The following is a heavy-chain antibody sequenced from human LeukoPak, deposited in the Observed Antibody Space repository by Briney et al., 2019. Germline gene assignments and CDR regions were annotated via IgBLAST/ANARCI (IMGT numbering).Heavy chain of an antibody. CDR2: ISSSGGST. Sequence: PGGSLRLSCAASGFTFSSSGMTWVRQAPGKGLEWVSAISSSGGSTYYADSVKGRFTISRDNSKNTLYLQMNSLRAEDTAVYYCAKDDYGDYVYYYMDVWGKGTTVTVSS. CDR1: GFTFSSSG. J-gene: IGHJ6*03. V-gene: IGHV3-23*01. CDR3: AKDDYGDYVYYYMDV. D-gene: IGHD4-17*01.